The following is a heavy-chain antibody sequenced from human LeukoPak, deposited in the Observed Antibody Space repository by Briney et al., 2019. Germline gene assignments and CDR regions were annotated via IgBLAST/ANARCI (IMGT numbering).Heavy chain of an antibody. V-gene: IGHV1-69*04. J-gene: IGHJ4*02. CDR1: GGTFSSYA. CDR2: IIPILGIA. CDR3: ASYYYGSESLFDY. D-gene: IGHD3-10*01. Sequence: GASLKVSCKASGGTFSSYAISWVRQAPGQGLEWMGRIIPILGIANYAQKFQGRVTITADKSTSTAYMELSSLRSEDTAVYYCASYYYGSESLFDYWGQGTLVTVSS.